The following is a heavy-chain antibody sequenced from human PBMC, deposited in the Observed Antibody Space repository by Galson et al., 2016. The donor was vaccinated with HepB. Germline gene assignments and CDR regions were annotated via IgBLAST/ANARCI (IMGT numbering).Heavy chain of an antibody. J-gene: IGHJ6*02. D-gene: IGHD2-2*01. CDR1: GFNFGEYA. V-gene: IGHV3-49*03. CDR2: IRSKDYGGTT. CDR3: TRDMTYGGCTSTSCYEGMDV. Sequence: SLRLSCAASGFNFGEYAMSWFRQAPGKGLEWVGFIRSKDYGGTTEYAASVKGRFTISRDDSKSIAYLQMNSLKTEDTAVYYCTRDMTYGGCTSTSCYEGMDVWGQGTTVTVSS.